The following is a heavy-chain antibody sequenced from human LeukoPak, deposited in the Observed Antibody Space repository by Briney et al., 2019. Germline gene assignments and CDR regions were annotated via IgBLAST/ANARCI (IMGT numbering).Heavy chain of an antibody. CDR3: ARDSPDYDSSGYYSGYFDY. CDR2: IYYSRST. CDR1: GGSISSYY. J-gene: IGHJ4*02. Sequence: PSETPSLTCTVSGGSISSYYWSWIRQPPGKGLEWIGYIYYSRSTNYNPSLKSRVTISVDTSKNQFSLKLSSVTAADTAVYYCARDSPDYDSSGYYSGYFDYWGQGTLVTVSS. D-gene: IGHD3-22*01. V-gene: IGHV4-59*01.